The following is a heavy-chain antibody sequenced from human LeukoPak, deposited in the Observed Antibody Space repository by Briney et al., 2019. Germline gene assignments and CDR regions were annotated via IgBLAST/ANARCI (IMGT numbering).Heavy chain of an antibody. CDR3: ARADGTEYFQH. D-gene: IGHD5-24*01. J-gene: IGHJ1*01. CDR1: GFTFSDYY. V-gene: IGHV3-11*01. CDR2: ISSSGSTI. Sequence: GGSLRLSCAASGFTFSDYYMSWIRQAPGKGLEWVSYISSSGSTIYYADSVKGRFTISRDNAKNFLYLQMSSLRAEDTALYYCARADGTEYFQHWGQGTLVTVSS.